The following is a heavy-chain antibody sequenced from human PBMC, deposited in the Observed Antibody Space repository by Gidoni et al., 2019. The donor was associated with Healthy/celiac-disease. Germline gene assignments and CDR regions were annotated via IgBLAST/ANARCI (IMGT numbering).Heavy chain of an antibody. Sequence: EVQLVESGGGLVKPGGSLRLSCAASGFTFSTYSMNWVRQAPGKGLEWVSSISSSSSYIYYADSVKGRFTISRDNAKNSLYLQMNSLRAEDTAVYYCARDGYQLLYGPPQNWFDPWGQGTLVTVSS. J-gene: IGHJ5*02. CDR3: ARDGYQLLYGPPQNWFDP. CDR1: GFTFSTYS. D-gene: IGHD2-2*02. CDR2: ISSSSSYI. V-gene: IGHV3-21*01.